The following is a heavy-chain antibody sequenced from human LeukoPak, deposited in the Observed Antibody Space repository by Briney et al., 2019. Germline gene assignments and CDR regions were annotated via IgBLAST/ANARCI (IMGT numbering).Heavy chain of an antibody. J-gene: IGHJ4*02. V-gene: IGHV3-21*04. D-gene: IGHD3-22*01. CDR1: GFTFSSYS. CDR3: ARSGVRSSGYYFFDY. CDR2: ISSSSSYI. Sequence: GGSLRLSCADSGFTFSSYSMNWVRQAPGKGLEWVSSISSSSSYIYYADSVKGRFTISRDNAKNSLYLQMNSLRAEDTAVYYCARSGVRSSGYYFFDYWGQGTLVTVSS.